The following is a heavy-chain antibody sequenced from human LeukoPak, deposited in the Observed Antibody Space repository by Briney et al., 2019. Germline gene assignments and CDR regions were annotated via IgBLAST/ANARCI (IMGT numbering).Heavy chain of an antibody. J-gene: IGHJ4*02. CDR2: INPSGGST. D-gene: IGHD1/OR15-1a*01. CDR3: ASDNNRWSLDY. CDR1: GYTFTNYY. Sequence: ASVKVSCKASGYTFTNYYIQWVRQAPGQGLEWMGIINPSGGSTTYAQKFQGRVSMTRDASTSTVYMELSSLRSEDTAVYYCASDNNRWSLDYWGQGTLVTVSS. V-gene: IGHV1-46*01.